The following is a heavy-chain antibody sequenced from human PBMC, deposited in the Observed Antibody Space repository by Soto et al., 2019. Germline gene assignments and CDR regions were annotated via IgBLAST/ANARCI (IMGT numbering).Heavy chain of an antibody. D-gene: IGHD5-12*01. CDR2: MKPNSGNA. J-gene: IGHJ4*02. V-gene: IGHV1-8*01. CDR3: ARGAGYSGYDYFFDY. Sequence: QVQLVQSGADVKKPGASVKVSCKASGYTFPSYDINWVRQATRQSLEWMGWMKPNSGNAGYAQKFQGRVTMTRNTSISTAYMELSSLRSEDTAVYYCARGAGYSGYDYFFDYWGQGTLDTVSS. CDR1: GYTFPSYD.